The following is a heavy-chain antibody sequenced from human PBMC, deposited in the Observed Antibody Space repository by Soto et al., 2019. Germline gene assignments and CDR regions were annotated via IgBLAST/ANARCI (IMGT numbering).Heavy chain of an antibody. J-gene: IGHJ4*02. CDR2: IWYDGSNK. CDR1: GFTFSSYG. CDR3: AREKYGDYYFDY. V-gene: IGHV3-33*08. Sequence: WGSLRLFCAASGFTFSSYGMHWVRQAPGKGLEWVAVIWYDGSNKYYADSVKGRFTISRDNSKNTLYLQMNSLRAEDTAVYYCAREKYGDYYFDYWGQGTLVTVSS. D-gene: IGHD4-17*01.